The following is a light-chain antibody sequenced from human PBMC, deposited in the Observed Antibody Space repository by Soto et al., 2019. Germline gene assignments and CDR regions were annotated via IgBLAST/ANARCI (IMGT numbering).Light chain of an antibody. CDR3: QQYNNWPLT. Sequence: EIAMTQSPATLSVSPGERATLSCRASQSVNSNLAWYQQKPGQAPRLLIYGASTRATGIPARFSGSGPGTEFTVTISSLQSEDFAVYYCQQYNNWPLTVGGGTKVEIK. J-gene: IGKJ4*01. V-gene: IGKV3-15*01. CDR2: GAS. CDR1: QSVNSN.